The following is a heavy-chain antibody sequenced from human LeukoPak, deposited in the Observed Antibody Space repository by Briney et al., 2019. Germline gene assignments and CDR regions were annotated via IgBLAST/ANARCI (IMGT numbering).Heavy chain of an antibody. J-gene: IGHJ6*03. CDR3: AKVVVLKNYDMDV. V-gene: IGHV3-9*01. CDR2: VGWNGGSK. Sequence: GGSLRLSCEASGFTFDNYAMHWVRQPPGKGLEWVSGVGWNGGSKGYADSVKGRFTVSRDNARNLLLLEMNSLRPEDTALYYCAKVVVLKNYDMDVWGQGTTVTVSS. CDR1: GFTFDNYA. D-gene: IGHD2-15*01.